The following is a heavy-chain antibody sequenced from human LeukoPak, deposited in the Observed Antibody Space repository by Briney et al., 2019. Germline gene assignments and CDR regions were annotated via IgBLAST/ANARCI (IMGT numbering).Heavy chain of an antibody. J-gene: IGHJ4*02. V-gene: IGHV3-21*01. CDR2: ISSSSSYI. Sequence: GGSLRLSCAASGFSLSNYGMNWVRQAPGKGLEWVSSISSSSSYIYYADSVKGRFTISRDNAKNSLYLQLNSLRVEDTAVYYCASRIVGTPDYFDYWGQGTLVTVSS. D-gene: IGHD1-26*01. CDR1: GFSLSNYG. CDR3: ASRIVGTPDYFDY.